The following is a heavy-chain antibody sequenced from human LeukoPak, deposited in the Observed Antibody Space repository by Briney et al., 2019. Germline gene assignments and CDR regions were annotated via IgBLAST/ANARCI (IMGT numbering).Heavy chain of an antibody. D-gene: IGHD4-17*01. V-gene: IGHV4-59*01. CDR3: VTGYGDFRVEGRYFFS. CDR2: VHYSVTT. J-gene: IGHJ4*02. CDR1: DVSISNFN. Sequence: SETLSLTSTVSDVSISNFNWSWVRHPPGKGLEFIGHVHYSVTTNSNPSLRRRVTLSLDTSQKNFFLKMKSLSAPDTAPYFSVTGYGDFRVEGRYFFSWGQGTLVTVSS.